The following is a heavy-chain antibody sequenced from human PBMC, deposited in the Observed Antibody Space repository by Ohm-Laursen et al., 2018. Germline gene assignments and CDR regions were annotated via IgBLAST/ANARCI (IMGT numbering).Heavy chain of an antibody. CDR1: GFTFSSYW. D-gene: IGHD1-14*01. J-gene: IGHJ5*02. Sequence: SLRLSCAASGFTFSSYWMHWVRQAPGKELVWVSRINSDGSSTSYADSVKGRFTISRDNAKNSLYLQMNSLRAEDTAVYYCARDGFALEPLDPWGQGTLVTVSS. CDR3: ARDGFALEPLDP. V-gene: IGHV3-74*01. CDR2: INSDGSST.